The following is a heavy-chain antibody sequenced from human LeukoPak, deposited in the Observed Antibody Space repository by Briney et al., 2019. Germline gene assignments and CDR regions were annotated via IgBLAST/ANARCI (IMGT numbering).Heavy chain of an antibody. CDR3: AREGVYGSGSQDAFDI. V-gene: IGHV3-48*03. D-gene: IGHD3-10*01. Sequence: GGSLRLSCVASGFTFSSYEMNWVRQAPGKGLEWVSCISSSSSTIQYADSVKGRFTISRDNAKNSLYLQMNSLRAEDTALYYCAREGVYGSGSQDAFDIWGQGTMVTVSS. CDR1: GFTFSSYE. J-gene: IGHJ3*02. CDR2: ISSSSSTI.